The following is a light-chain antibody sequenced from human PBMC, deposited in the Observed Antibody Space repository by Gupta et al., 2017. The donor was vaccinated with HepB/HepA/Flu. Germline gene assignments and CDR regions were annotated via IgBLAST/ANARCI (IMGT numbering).Light chain of an antibody. CDR3: SSYTSSSTIVV. CDR2: DVS. CDR1: SSDVGGYNY. J-gene: IGLJ2*01. Sequence: QSALPQPESVSGSPGQSITITCTGTSSDVGGYNYVSWYQQHPGQAPKLMIYDVSNRPSGVSNRFSGSKSGSTASLTISGLQAEDEADYYCSSYTSSSTIVVFGGGTKLTVL. V-gene: IGLV2-14*03.